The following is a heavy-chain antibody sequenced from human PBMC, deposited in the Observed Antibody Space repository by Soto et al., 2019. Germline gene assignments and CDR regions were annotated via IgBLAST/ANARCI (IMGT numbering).Heavy chain of an antibody. CDR2: INHRGST. J-gene: IGHJ6*02. V-gene: IGHV4-34*01. CDR1: GGSFSGYY. D-gene: IGHD6-19*01. Sequence: SETLSLTCAVYGGSFSGYYWSWIRQPPGKGLEWIGEINHRGSTNYNPSLKSRVTISVDTSKNQFSLRLSSVTAADTAVYYCARGVSSGWYDYYYGMDVWGQGTTVTV. CDR3: ARGVSSGWYDYYYGMDV.